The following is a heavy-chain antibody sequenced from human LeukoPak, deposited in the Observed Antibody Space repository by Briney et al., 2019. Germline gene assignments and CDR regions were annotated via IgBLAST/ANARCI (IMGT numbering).Heavy chain of an antibody. J-gene: IGHJ4*02. Sequence: GGSLRLSCVASGFTFSTHTMYWVRLAPGKGLEWVSSISGSGPSTDYADSVKGRFTISRDKSKNTLYLQMNSLRVEDTAVYYCARLPTFYYDSSHYHYDYWGQGTLVTVSS. CDR3: ARLPTFYYDSSHYHYDY. CDR1: GFTFSTHT. V-gene: IGHV3-23*01. CDR2: ISGSGPST. D-gene: IGHD3-22*01.